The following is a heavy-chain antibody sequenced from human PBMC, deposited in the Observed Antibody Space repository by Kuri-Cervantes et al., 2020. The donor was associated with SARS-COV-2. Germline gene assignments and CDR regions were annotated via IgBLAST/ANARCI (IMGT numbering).Heavy chain of an antibody. Sequence: GSLRLSCTVSGGSISSSSYYWGWIRQPPGKGLEWIGSIYYSGSTYYNPSLKSRVTISVDTSKNQFSLKLSSVTAADTAVYYCARGSVGSGYDFGDYYYYGMDVWGQGTTVTVSS. CDR2: IYYSGST. J-gene: IGHJ6*02. V-gene: IGHV4-39*01. CDR1: GGSISSSSYY. CDR3: ARGSVGSGYDFGDYYYYGMDV. D-gene: IGHD5-12*01.